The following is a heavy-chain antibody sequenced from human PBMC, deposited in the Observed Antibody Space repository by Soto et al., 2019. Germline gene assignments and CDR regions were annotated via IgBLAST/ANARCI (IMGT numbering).Heavy chain of an antibody. Sequence: AASVNGSWKSAGYTFSTYYIHWVRQAPGQGLQCMGIIHPAGGSTTYAQKFQGRVTMTRDTSTSTVYMELSSLRSEDTAVYYCARVATPAMAPFDPWGQGTLVTVSS. V-gene: IGHV1-46*01. CDR3: ARVATPAMAPFDP. D-gene: IGHD5-12*01. CDR2: IHPAGGST. CDR1: GYTFSTYY. J-gene: IGHJ5*02.